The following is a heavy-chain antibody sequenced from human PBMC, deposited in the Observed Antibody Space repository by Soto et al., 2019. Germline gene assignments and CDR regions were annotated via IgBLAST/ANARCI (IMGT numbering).Heavy chain of an antibody. V-gene: IGHV4-39*01. CDR3: ATPSATQYYNDSRDWYLDL. D-gene: IGHD3-22*01. J-gene: IGHJ2*01. Sequence: PSETLSLPCTVSGGSVTSDIYYLGWIRQPPGKGLEWIGSVSNSGSTYSNPSLKSRITISVDTSKQQFSLKLGSVTAADTAVYFSATPSATQYYNDSRDWYLDLWGRGTLVTVSS. CDR2: VSNSGST. CDR1: GGSVTSDIYY.